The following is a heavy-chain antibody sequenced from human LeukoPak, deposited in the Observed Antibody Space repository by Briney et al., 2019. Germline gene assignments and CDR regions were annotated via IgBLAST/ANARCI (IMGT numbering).Heavy chain of an antibody. V-gene: IGHV3-43*02. CDR3: AKESGKFDY. Sequence: GGSLRLSCVVSGLNFADYAMHWVRQPPGKGLERVSLISADGGTTFSADSVKGRFTIARDNSKNSLYLQMNSLRSEDTAMYFCAKESGKFDYWGQGTLVAVST. CDR2: ISADGGTT. CDR1: GLNFADYA. J-gene: IGHJ4*02.